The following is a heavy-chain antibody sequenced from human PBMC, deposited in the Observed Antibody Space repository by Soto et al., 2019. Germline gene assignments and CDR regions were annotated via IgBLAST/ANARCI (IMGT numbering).Heavy chain of an antibody. CDR3: ARQRTTVVIQAYFDH. Sequence: SETLSLTCAVYGGSFSGYYWSWIRQPPGKGLEWIGSIYYSGRTYYNPSFKSRVTISIDTSKNQFSLKLSSVTATDTAVYYCARQRTTVVIQAYFDHWGQGALVTVSS. CDR1: GGSFSGYY. CDR2: IYYSGRT. D-gene: IGHD2-21*01. J-gene: IGHJ4*02. V-gene: IGHV4-34*01.